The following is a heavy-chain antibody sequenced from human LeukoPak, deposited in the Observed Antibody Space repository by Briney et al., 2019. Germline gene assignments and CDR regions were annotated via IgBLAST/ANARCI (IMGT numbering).Heavy chain of an antibody. Sequence: SETLSLTCTVSGASISIYYWSWIRQPPGKGLEWIGYIYYRGSTNYNPSLKSRVTISVDTSKTQSCLKLSCVTAADTAVYYCARQVEMATIFAFDIWGQGTMVTVSS. CDR2: IYYRGST. V-gene: IGHV4-59*08. CDR3: ARQVEMATIFAFDI. J-gene: IGHJ3*02. CDR1: GASISIYY. D-gene: IGHD5-24*01.